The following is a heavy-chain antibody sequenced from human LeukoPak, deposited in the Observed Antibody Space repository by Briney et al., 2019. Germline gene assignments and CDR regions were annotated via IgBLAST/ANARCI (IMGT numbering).Heavy chain of an antibody. CDR1: GYTFTSYD. CDR3: ARDGGYCSSTSCYYGGDAFDI. V-gene: IGHV1-8*01. CDR2: MNPNSGNT. D-gene: IGHD2-2*01. Sequence: ASVKVSCKASGYTFTSYDINWVRQATGQGLEWMGWMNPNSGNTGYAQKFQGRVTMTRNTSISTAYMELSSLRSEDTAVYYCARDGGYCSSTSCYYGGDAFDIWGQGTMVTVSS. J-gene: IGHJ3*02.